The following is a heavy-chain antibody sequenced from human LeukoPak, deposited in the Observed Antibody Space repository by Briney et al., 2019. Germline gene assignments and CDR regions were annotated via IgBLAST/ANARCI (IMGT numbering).Heavy chain of an antibody. Sequence: PGGSLRLSCAAPGFTFSSYSMNWVRQAPGKGLEWVSYISSSSSTIYYADSVKGRFTISRDNAKNSLYLQMNSLRDEDTAVYYGARDDSSGWYQIDAFDIWGQGTMVTVSS. CDR1: GFTFSSYS. CDR2: ISSSSSTI. V-gene: IGHV3-48*02. CDR3: ARDDSSGWYQIDAFDI. J-gene: IGHJ3*02. D-gene: IGHD6-19*01.